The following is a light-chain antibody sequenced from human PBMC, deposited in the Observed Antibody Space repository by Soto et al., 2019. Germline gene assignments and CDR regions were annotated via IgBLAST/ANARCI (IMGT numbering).Light chain of an antibody. Sequence: VLTDSPGALSLSPGDRATLSCWASESIGDYLAWYQQRPGQAPRLLIYAASRRASGTPHRFSGSGSERAFTLAISGLEPADFGVYYCQQYVTSPSITFGQGTRLEIK. V-gene: IGKV3-20*01. CDR3: QQYVTSPSIT. J-gene: IGKJ5*01. CDR2: AAS. CDR1: ESIGDY.